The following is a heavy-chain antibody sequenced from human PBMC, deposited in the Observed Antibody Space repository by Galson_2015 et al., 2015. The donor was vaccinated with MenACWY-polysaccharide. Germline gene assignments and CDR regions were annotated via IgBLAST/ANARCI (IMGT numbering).Heavy chain of an antibody. CDR2: TYYRPKWYN. V-gene: IGHV6-1*01. J-gene: IGHJ3*02. D-gene: IGHD3-10*01. Sequence: CAISGDSVSSNSAAWNWIRQSPSRGLEWLGRTYYRPKWYNDYAVSVKSRITINPDTSKNQFSLQLSSVTPEDTAVYYCARGELWFGESPHAFDIWGQGTMVTVSS. CDR1: GDSVSSNSAA. CDR3: ARGELWFGESPHAFDI.